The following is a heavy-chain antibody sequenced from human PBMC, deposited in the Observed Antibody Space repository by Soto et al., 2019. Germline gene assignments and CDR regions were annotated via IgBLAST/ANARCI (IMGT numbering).Heavy chain of an antibody. D-gene: IGHD6-19*01. CDR1: GFTFSCYE. V-gene: IGHV3-48*03. CDR3: AREEVAGYYYYYGMDV. Sequence: EVHLVESGGGLVQPGGSLRLSCAASGFTFSCYEMNWVRQAPGKGLEWVSYISSSGSTIYYADSVKGRFTISRDNAKNSLYLQMNSLRAEDTAVYYCAREEVAGYYYYYGMDVWGQGTTVTVSS. CDR2: ISSSGSTI. J-gene: IGHJ6*02.